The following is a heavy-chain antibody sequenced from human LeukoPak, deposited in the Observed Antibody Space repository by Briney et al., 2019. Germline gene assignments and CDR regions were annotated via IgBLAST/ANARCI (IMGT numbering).Heavy chain of an antibody. Sequence: ASVKVSCKAPGYTFTSYDINWVRQATGQGLEWMGWMNPNSGNTGYAQKFQGRVTMTRNTSISTAYMELSSLRSEDTAVYYCARLFRGYCSSTSCYVWAFDIWGQGTMVTVSS. V-gene: IGHV1-8*01. CDR2: MNPNSGNT. CDR3: ARLFRGYCSSTSCYVWAFDI. CDR1: GYTFTSYD. D-gene: IGHD2-2*01. J-gene: IGHJ3*02.